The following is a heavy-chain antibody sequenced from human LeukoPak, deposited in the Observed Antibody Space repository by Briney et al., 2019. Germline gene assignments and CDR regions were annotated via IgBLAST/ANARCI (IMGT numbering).Heavy chain of an antibody. CDR3: ARGIKPELGEAPAY. Sequence: NPAETLSLTCTVSGDSFSTYYWRWLRQPPGKGGEGVGYINYSGSTTYSPSLRSGVTISVDTSKSQFSLKLSSVTAADTAVYYCARGIKPELGEAPAYWGQGTLVTVSS. D-gene: IGHD3-10*01. CDR2: INYSGST. CDR1: GDSFSTYY. J-gene: IGHJ4*02. V-gene: IGHV4-59*01.